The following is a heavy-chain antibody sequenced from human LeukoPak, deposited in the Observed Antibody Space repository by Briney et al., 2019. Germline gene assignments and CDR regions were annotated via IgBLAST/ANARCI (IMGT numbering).Heavy chain of an antibody. CDR3: VKGSLYSISWYGSLCGF. D-gene: IGHD6-13*01. Sequence: GGSLRLSCVVSGFTFSTFPMHWVRQAPGKGLEWVAVISNDGSIKLHADSVKGRFTISRDDSKNTLYLQMNSLRDEDTAVYYCVKGSLYSISWYGSLCGFWGQGALVTVSS. CDR1: GFTFSTFP. J-gene: IGHJ4*02. V-gene: IGHV3-30-3*01. CDR2: ISNDGSIK.